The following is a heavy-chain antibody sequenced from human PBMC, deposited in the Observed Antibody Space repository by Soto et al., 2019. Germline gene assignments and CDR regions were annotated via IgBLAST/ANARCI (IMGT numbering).Heavy chain of an antibody. J-gene: IGHJ6*02. Sequence: PGGSLRLSCAASGFTFSSYGMHWVRQAPGEGLEWVAVISNDGSNRYYGDSVKGRFTISRDNSKNTLYLQMNSLRGEDTAVYYCAKAYFDFWSGSQNYQYGMDVWGQGTTVTVSS. CDR3: AKAYFDFWSGSQNYQYGMDV. D-gene: IGHD3-3*01. V-gene: IGHV3-30*18. CDR1: GFTFSSYG. CDR2: ISNDGSNR.